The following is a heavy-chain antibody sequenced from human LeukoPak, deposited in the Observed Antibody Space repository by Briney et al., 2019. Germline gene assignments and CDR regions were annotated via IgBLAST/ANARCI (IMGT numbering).Heavy chain of an antibody. V-gene: IGHV3-48*01. CDR1: GFTFSSYS. D-gene: IGHD3-3*01. CDR2: ISSSSSTI. J-gene: IGHJ4*02. Sequence: PGGSLRLSRAASGFTFSSYSMNWVRQAPGKGLEWVSYISSSSSTIYYADSVKGRFTISRDNAKNSLYLQMNSLRAEDTAVYYCARADNYDFWSGYYISTGFDYWGQGTLVTVSS. CDR3: ARADNYDFWSGYYISTGFDY.